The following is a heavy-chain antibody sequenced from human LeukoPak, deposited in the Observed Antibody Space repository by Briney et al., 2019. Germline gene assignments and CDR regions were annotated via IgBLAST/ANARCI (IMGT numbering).Heavy chain of an antibody. CDR2: INPNSGGT. Sequence: ASVKVSCKASGYTFTGYYMHWVRQAPGQGLEWMGWINPNSGGTNYAQKFQGRVTMTRDTSISTAYMELSRLRSDDTAVYYCARVRRPYYYDSSGYYQSPDDAFDIWGQGTMVTVSS. CDR3: ARVRRPYYYDSSGYYQSPDDAFDI. D-gene: IGHD3-22*01. J-gene: IGHJ3*02. V-gene: IGHV1-2*02. CDR1: GYTFTGYY.